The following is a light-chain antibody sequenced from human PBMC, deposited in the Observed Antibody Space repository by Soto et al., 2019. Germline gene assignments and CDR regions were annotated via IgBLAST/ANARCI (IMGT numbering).Light chain of an antibody. CDR2: AAS. J-gene: IGKJ1*01. Sequence: DIQMTQSPSSLSASVGDRVTITCRASQGISNYLLWYQQKPGKVPKLLIYAASTLQSGLPSRFRGSGSGTDFTLTITSLQPEDVATYYCQKYNSAPWTFGQGTKVEIK. CDR1: QGISNY. CDR3: QKYNSAPWT. V-gene: IGKV1-27*01.